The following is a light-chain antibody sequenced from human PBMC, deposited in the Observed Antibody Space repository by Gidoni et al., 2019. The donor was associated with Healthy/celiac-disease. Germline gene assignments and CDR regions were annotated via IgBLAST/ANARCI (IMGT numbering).Light chain of an antibody. Sequence: DIQMTQSPSTLSASVGDRVTITCRASQSISSWLAWYQQKPGKAPKLLIYKASNFESGVPSRFSDSGSGTEFTLTISSLQPDDFATYYCQQYNSYSPKWTFGQGTKVEIK. J-gene: IGKJ1*01. CDR3: QQYNSYSPKWT. V-gene: IGKV1-5*03. CDR1: QSISSW. CDR2: KAS.